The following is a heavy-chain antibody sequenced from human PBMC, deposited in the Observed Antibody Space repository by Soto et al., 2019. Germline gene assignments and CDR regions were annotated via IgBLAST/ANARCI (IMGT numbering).Heavy chain of an antibody. CDR1: GYTFTSYY. Sequence: ASVKVSCKASGYTFTSYYMHWVRQAPGQGLEWMGIINPSAGSTSYAQKLQGRVTMTRDTSTSTVYMELSSLRSEDTAAYYCARGYCSGGTCYAFDVWGQGTMVTVSS. CDR3: ARGYCSGGTCYAFDV. CDR2: INPSAGST. D-gene: IGHD2-15*01. V-gene: IGHV1-46*03. J-gene: IGHJ3*01.